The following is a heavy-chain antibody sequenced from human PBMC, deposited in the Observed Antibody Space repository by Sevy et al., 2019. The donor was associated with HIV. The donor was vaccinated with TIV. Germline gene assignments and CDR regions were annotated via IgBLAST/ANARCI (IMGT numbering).Heavy chain of an antibody. Sequence: SETLSLTCTVSGVSISSSSYDWGWIRQPPGKGLEWIASFFFTGSTYYNPSLKSRFTISVDTSNNQFSLKLNSVTAADTALCYCARQGGLVDRAFDYWGQGTLVTVSS. CDR1: GVSISSSSYD. J-gene: IGHJ4*02. CDR3: ARQGGLVDRAFDY. V-gene: IGHV4-39*01. CDR2: FFFTGST. D-gene: IGHD3-10*01.